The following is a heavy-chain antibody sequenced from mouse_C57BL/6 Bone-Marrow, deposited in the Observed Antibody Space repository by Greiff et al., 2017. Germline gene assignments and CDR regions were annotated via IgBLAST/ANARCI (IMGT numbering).Heavy chain of an antibody. J-gene: IGHJ1*03. V-gene: IGHV1-74*01. CDR2: IHPSDSAT. CDR3: AIVGGGWLPPWYFDV. D-gene: IGHD2-3*01. Sequence: QVQLQQPGAELVKPGASVKVSCKASGYTFTSYWMHWVKQRPGQGLEWIGRIHPSDSATNYNQKFQGKATLTVDKSSSTAYMQLSSLTSEDSAVYYCAIVGGGWLPPWYFDVWGTGTTVTVSS. CDR1: GYTFTSYW.